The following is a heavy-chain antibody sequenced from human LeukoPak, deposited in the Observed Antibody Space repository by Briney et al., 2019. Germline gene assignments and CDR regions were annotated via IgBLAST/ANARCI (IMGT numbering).Heavy chain of an antibody. V-gene: IGHV5-51*01. CDR1: GYSFTSYR. CDR2: IYPGDSDT. J-gene: IGHJ6*03. D-gene: IGHD6-13*01. CDR3: ARQDVAAAGTKRYYYYYYMDV. Sequence: GESLKISCKGSGYSFTSYRIGWVRQMPGKGLEWMGIIYPGDSDTRYSPSFQGQVTISAGKSISTAYLQWSSLKASDTAMYYCARQDVAAAGTKRYYYYYYMDVWGKGTTVTVSS.